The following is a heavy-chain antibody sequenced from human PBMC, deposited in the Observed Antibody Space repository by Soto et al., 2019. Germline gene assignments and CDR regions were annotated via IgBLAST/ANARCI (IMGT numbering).Heavy chain of an antibody. Sequence: EVQLLESGGGLVQPGGSLRLSCAASGFTFSNYAMNWVRQAPGKGLEWVSGISVSSDNTFYADSVKGRFTISRDNSKSTLFLQMNSLRAEDTALYYCAKDSDTKRGPDYWSQGTLVTVSS. CDR1: GFTFSNYA. V-gene: IGHV3-23*01. CDR2: ISVSSDNT. D-gene: IGHD3-10*01. J-gene: IGHJ4*02. CDR3: AKDSDTKRGPDY.